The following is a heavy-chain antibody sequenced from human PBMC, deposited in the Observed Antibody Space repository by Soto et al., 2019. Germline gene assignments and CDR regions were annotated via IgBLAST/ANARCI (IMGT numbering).Heavy chain of an antibody. CDR2: IYSGGST. V-gene: IGHV3-66*01. J-gene: IGHJ4*02. CDR3: AGAEWGYGDYDYYFAY. D-gene: IGHD4-17*01. CDR1: GFTVSSNY. Sequence: PGGSLKLSCAASGFTVSSNYMCWVRQAPGKGLEWVSVIYSGGSTYYADSVKGRFTISRDNSKNTLYLQMNSLRAEDTAVYYCAGAEWGYGDYDYYFAYWGQGTLVTVSS.